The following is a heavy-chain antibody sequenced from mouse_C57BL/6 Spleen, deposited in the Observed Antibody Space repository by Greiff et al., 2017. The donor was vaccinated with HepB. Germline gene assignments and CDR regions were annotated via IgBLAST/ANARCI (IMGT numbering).Heavy chain of an antibody. Sequence: EVQWVESGGGLVQPGGSLKLSCAASGFTFSDYYMYWVRQTPEKRLEWVAYISNGGGSTYYPDTVKGRFTISRDNAKNTLYLQMSRLKSEDTAMYYCARRGPYYAMDYWGQGTSVTVSS. CDR1: GFTFSDYY. V-gene: IGHV5-12*01. CDR2: ISNGGGST. CDR3: ARRGPYYAMDY. J-gene: IGHJ4*01.